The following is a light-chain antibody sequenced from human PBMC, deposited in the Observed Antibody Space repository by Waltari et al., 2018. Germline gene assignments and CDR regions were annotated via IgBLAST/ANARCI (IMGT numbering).Light chain of an antibody. J-gene: IGLJ3*02. Sequence: QSVPTHPPSVSATPGQRVSTACSGISSPIGTNTVNWYRQLPGTAPKLLVATNNRRPSGVPDRGSGARAGTSASLAISGLQPGDEADYYCATWDDSLTGVVFGGGTKLTV. CDR2: TNN. CDR1: SSPIGTNT. CDR3: ATWDDSLTGVV. V-gene: IGLV1-44*01.